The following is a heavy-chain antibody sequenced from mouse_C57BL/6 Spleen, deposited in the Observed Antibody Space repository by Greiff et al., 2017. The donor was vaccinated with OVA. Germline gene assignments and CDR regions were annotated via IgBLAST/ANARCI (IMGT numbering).Heavy chain of an antibody. D-gene: IGHD3-3*01. CDR2: IYPGDGDT. Sequence: QVQLQQSGPELVKPGASVKISCKASGYAFSSSWMNWVKQRPGKGLEWIGRIYPGDGDTNYNGKFKGKATLTADKSSSTAYMQLSSLTSEDSAVYYCARVRILGGFAYWGQGTLVTVSA. J-gene: IGHJ3*01. CDR1: GYAFSSSW. V-gene: IGHV1-82*01. CDR3: ARVRILGGFAY.